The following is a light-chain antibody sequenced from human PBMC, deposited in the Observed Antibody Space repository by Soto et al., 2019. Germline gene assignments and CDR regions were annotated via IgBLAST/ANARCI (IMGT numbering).Light chain of an antibody. V-gene: IGKV1-13*02. CDR2: DAS. CDR1: QGISSA. Sequence: AIQLTQSPSSLSASVGDRVTITCWASQGISSALAWYQQKPGKAPKLLIYDASSLESGVPSRFSGSGSGPDFTLTISSLQPEDFASYYCQQFISYLLTFGGGTKVEIK. J-gene: IGKJ4*01. CDR3: QQFISYLLT.